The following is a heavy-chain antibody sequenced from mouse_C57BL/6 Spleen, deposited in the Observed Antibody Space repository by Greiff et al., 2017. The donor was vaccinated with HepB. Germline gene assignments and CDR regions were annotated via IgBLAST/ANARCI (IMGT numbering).Heavy chain of an antibody. D-gene: IGHD2-5*01. CDR3: ARYSNLRLWYCDV. J-gene: IGHJ1*03. V-gene: IGHV1-9*01. Sequence: VQGVESGAELMKPGASVKLSCKATGYTFTGYWIEWVKQRPGHGLEWIGEILPGSGRTNYNEKFKGKATFTADTSSNTAYMQLSSLTTEDSAIYYGARYSNLRLWYCDVWGTGTTVTVSS. CDR1: GYTFTGYW. CDR2: ILPGSGRT.